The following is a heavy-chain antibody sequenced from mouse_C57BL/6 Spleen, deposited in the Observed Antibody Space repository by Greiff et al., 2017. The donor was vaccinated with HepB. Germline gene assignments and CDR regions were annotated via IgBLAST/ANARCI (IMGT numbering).Heavy chain of an antibody. CDR2: IDPSDSYT. J-gene: IGHJ4*01. CDR1: GYTFTSYW. V-gene: IGHV1-69*01. Sequence: QVQLQQPGAELVMPGASVKLSCKASGYTFTSYWMHWVKQRPGQGLEWIGEIDPSDSYTNYNQKFKGKSTLTVDKSSSTAYMQLSSLTSEDSAVYYGARLGGYYLYAMDYWGQGTSVTVSS. CDR3: ARLGGYYLYAMDY. D-gene: IGHD2-3*01.